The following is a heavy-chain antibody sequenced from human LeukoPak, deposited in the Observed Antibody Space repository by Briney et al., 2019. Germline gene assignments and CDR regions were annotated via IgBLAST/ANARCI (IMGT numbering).Heavy chain of an antibody. CDR3: ARASQWLGSRWFDP. V-gene: IGHV4-30-2*01. CDR1: GGSISSGGYS. Sequence: SETLSLTCAVSGGSISSGGYSWSWIRQPPGKGLEWIGYIYHSGSTYYNPSLKSRVTISVDRSKNQFSLKLSYVTAADTAVYYCARASQWLGSRWFDPWGQGTLVTVSS. CDR2: IYHSGST. D-gene: IGHD6-19*01. J-gene: IGHJ5*02.